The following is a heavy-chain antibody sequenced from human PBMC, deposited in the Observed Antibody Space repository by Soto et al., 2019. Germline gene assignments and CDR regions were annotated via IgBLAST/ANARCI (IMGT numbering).Heavy chain of an antibody. J-gene: IGHJ4*02. V-gene: IGHV1-69*14. Sequence: QVQLVQSGAEVQKPGSSVNVSCKASGATPSTYAISWVRQAPGQGLEWMGGIIPILGTPNYAQRFQGKITNSADTSTRTTYMELNSVTSADTGMFYGAISGLDVDSWGQGTLVIVSS. CDR1: GATPSTYA. CDR2: IIPILGTP. CDR3: AISGLDVDS. D-gene: IGHD3-10*01.